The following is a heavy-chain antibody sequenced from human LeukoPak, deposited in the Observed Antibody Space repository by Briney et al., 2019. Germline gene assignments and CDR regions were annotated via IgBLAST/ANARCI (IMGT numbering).Heavy chain of an antibody. Sequence: SSETPSLTCAVYGGSFSGYYWSWIRQPPGKGLEWIGEINHSGSTNYNPSLKSRVTISVDTSKNQFSLKLSSVTAADTAVYYCARKGYGYYYYGLDVWGQGTTVTVS. CDR1: GGSFSGYY. CDR3: ARKGYGYYYYGLDV. V-gene: IGHV4-34*01. J-gene: IGHJ6*02. D-gene: IGHD3-16*01. CDR2: INHSGST.